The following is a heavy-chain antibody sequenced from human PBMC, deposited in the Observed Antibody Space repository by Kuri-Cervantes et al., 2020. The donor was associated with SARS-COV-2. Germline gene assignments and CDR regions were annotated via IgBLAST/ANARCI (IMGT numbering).Heavy chain of an antibody. Sequence: GESLEFSWEASGILFSASAIHGVRQASGKGLEWVGRVRGKANTYATAYAASGRGRFTISRDDSKNMAYLQMNSMKTEDTAVYYWTTLIDFWGQGALVTVSS. CDR2: VRGKANTYAT. CDR3: TTLIDF. CDR1: GILFSASA. V-gene: IGHV3-73*01. J-gene: IGHJ4*02.